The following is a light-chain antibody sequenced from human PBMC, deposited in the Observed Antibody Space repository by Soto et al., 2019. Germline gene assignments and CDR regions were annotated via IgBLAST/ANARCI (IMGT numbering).Light chain of an antibody. CDR3: QQYGSSPRT. V-gene: IGKV3-20*01. CDR1: QSVSSSY. CDR2: GAS. Sequence: EIVLPQSPGTLSSSPGERATLSCRASQSVSSSYLAWYQQKPGQAPRLLIYGASSRATGIPDRFSGSGSGTDFTLTISRLEPEDFAVYYCQQYGSSPRTLGQGTKV. J-gene: IGKJ1*01.